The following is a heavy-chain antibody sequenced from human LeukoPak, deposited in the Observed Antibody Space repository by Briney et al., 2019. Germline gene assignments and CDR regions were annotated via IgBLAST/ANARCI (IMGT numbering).Heavy chain of an antibody. CDR1: GFTFSSYT. J-gene: IGHJ4*02. CDR3: ARVQVVSDF. V-gene: IGHV3-21*01. Sequence: GGSLRLSCAASGFTFSSYTMNWVRQAPGKGLEWVSSITSSSSYIYYVDSVKGRFTISRDNAKNSLYLQMNSLRAEDMAVYYCARVQVVSDFWGQGTLVTVSS. CDR2: ITSSSSYI. D-gene: IGHD4-23*01.